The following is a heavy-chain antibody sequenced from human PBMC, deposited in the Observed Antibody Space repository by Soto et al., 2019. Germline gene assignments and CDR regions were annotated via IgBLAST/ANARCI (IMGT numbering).Heavy chain of an antibody. Sequence: SETLSLTCAVYGESFSGDSWRWIREPPEKGLEWIGYIYYSGSTNYNPSLKSRVTISVDTSKNQFSLKLSSVTAADTAVYYCARDGKRQWLVSTDYYYGMDVWGQGTTVT. CDR2: IYYSGST. CDR3: ARDGKRQWLVSTDYYYGMDV. CDR1: GESFSGDS. D-gene: IGHD6-19*01. J-gene: IGHJ6*02. V-gene: IGHV4-59*01.